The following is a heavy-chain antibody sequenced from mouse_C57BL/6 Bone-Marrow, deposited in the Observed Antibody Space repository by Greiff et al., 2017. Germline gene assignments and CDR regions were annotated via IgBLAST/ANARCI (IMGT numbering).Heavy chain of an antibody. CDR2: IDPSDSYT. CDR3: ARQGTTAVVAHWNFDV. CDR1: GYTFTSYW. Sequence: QVQLKQPGAELVRPGTSVKLSCKASGYTFTSYWMHWVKQRPGQGLEWIGVIDPSDSYTNYNQKFKGKATLTVDTSSSTAYMQLSSLTSEDSAVYYCARQGTTAVVAHWNFDVWGTGTTVTVSS. D-gene: IGHD1-1*01. J-gene: IGHJ1*03. V-gene: IGHV1-59*01.